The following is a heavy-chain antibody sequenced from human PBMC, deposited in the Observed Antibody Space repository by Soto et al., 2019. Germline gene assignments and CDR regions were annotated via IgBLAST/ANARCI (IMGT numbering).Heavy chain of an antibody. Sequence: SETLSLTCTVSGGCISSGDYYWSWIRQPPGKGLEWIGYIYYSGSTYYNPSLQSRVTISVATSKNQFSLRLPSVTAADTAVYYCARASYGSGSPPVYFDYWGQGTLVTVSS. CDR1: GGCISSGDYY. J-gene: IGHJ4*02. CDR2: IYYSGST. D-gene: IGHD3-10*01. CDR3: ARASYGSGSPPVYFDY. V-gene: IGHV4-30-4*01.